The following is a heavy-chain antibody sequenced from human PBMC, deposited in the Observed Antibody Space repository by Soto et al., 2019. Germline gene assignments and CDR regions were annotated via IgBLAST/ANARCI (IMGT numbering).Heavy chain of an antibody. Sequence: QVQLVQSGAEEKKPGASVKVSCKASGYTFTSYAMHWVRQAPGQRLEWMGWINAGNGNTKYSQKFQGRVTITRDTSTSTAYMELSSLRSDATSRYYSAGSSGTYLFDDYWGQGTLATVSS. V-gene: IGHV1-3*05. CDR2: INAGNGNT. J-gene: IGHJ4*02. D-gene: IGHD3-22*01. CDR1: GYTFTSYA. CDR3: AGSSGTYLFDDY.